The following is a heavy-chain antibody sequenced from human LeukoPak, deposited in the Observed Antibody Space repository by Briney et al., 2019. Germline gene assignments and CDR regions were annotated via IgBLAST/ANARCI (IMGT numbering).Heavy chain of an antibody. D-gene: IGHD6-19*01. CDR3: AKGSSGWYRNGMDV. V-gene: IGHV3-23*01. J-gene: IGHJ6*02. CDR2: ISGSGGST. Sequence: PGGSLRLSCAASGFTFSVYVLNWVRQAPGKGLERVSGISGSGGSTYYADSVKGRFTLSRDNSKNTLYLEMNSLEVDDAAVYYCAKGSSGWYRNGMDVWGQGTTVIVSS. CDR1: GFTFSVYV.